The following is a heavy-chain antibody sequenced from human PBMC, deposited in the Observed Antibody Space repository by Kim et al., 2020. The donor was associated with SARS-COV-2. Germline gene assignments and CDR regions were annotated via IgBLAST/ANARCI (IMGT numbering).Heavy chain of an antibody. Sequence: DYAQRFQGRVTITADESTSTTYMEVSSLRSEDTAIYYCASSNTKEDAFDIWGQGTMVTVSS. D-gene: IGHD2-2*01. CDR3: ASSNTKEDAFDI. V-gene: IGHV1-69*01. J-gene: IGHJ3*02.